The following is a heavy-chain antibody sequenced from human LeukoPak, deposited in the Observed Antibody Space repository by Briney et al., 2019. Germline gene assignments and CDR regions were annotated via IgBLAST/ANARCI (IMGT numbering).Heavy chain of an antibody. CDR2: IYYSGTT. V-gene: IGHV4-59*01. Sequence: SETLSLTCTVSGGSISSYYWNWIRQPPGKGLEWIGYIYYSGTTNYNPSLKSRVTISVDTSKNQFSLKLSSVTAADTAVYYCARASSGYISAFDIWGQGTMVTVSS. CDR1: GGSISSYY. J-gene: IGHJ3*02. D-gene: IGHD3-22*01. CDR3: ARASSGYISAFDI.